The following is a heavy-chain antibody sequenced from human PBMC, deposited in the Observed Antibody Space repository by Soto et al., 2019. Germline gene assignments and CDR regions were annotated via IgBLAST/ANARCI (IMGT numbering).Heavy chain of an antibody. D-gene: IGHD6-19*01. J-gene: IGHJ5*02. V-gene: IGHV3-48*02. Sequence: EMQLVESGGGLVQPGGSLRLSCAASGFTFSSYSMNWVRQAPGKGLEWVSYISSSSSTIYYADSVKGRFTISRDNAKNSLYLQMNSLRDEDTAVYYCARTLGHSSGWYELNWFDPWGQGTLVTVSS. CDR3: ARTLGHSSGWYELNWFDP. CDR2: ISSSSSTI. CDR1: GFTFSSYS.